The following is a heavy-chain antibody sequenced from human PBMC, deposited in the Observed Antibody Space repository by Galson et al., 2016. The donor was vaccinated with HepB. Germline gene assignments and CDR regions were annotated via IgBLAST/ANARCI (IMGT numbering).Heavy chain of an antibody. V-gene: IGHV6-1*01. CDR3: SRGWSNLDY. CDR1: GDSVLNNNLA. D-gene: IGHD3-16*02. J-gene: IGHJ4*02. Sequence: CAISGDSVLNNNLAWNWIRQSPSRGLERLGRTYHRSQWYHDYAVSVRNRITIDPDTAKNQFSLQLKSVSPDDTAVYYCSRGWSNLDYWGQGSLVIVSS. CDR2: TYHRSQWYH.